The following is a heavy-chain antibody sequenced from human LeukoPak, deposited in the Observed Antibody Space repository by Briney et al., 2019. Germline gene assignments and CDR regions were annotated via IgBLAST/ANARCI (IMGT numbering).Heavy chain of an antibody. CDR1: GFTFSSYE. V-gene: IGHV3-48*03. Sequence: GGSLRLSCAASGFTFSSYEMNWARQAPGKGLEWVSYISSSGSTIYYADSVKGRFTISRDNAKNSLYLQMNSLRAEDTAVYYCARAEYSSSWYGVNWFDPWGQGTLVTVSS. CDR3: ARAEYSSSWYGVNWFDP. D-gene: IGHD6-13*01. J-gene: IGHJ5*02. CDR2: ISSSGSTI.